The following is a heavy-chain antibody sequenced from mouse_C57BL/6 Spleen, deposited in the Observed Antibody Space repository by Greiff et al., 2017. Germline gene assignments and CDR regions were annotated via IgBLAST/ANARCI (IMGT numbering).Heavy chain of an antibody. CDR1: GYTFTDYY. V-gene: IGHV1-26*01. J-gene: IGHJ3*01. CDR2: INPNNGGT. D-gene: IGHD2-4*01. CDR3: ARGRFLDYDRLFAY. Sequence: EVQLQQSGPELVKPGASVKISCKASGYTFTDYYMNWVKQSHGKSLEWIGDINPNNGGTSYNQKFKGKATLTVDKSSSTAYMELRSLTSEDSAVYYCARGRFLDYDRLFAYWGQGTLVTVSA.